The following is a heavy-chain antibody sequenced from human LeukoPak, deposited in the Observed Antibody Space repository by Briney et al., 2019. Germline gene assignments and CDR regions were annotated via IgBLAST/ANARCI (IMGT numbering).Heavy chain of an antibody. V-gene: IGHV3-30*01. CDR3: ARPGPRLGVTYYFDY. J-gene: IGHJ4*02. CDR1: GFTFSSYA. CDR2: ISYDGSNK. Sequence: GGSLRLSCAASGFTFSSYAMHWVRQAPGKGLEWVAVISYDGSNKYYADSVKGRFTISRDNSKNTLYLQMNSLRAEDTAVYYCARPGPRLGVTYYFDYWGQGTLVTVSS. D-gene: IGHD3-10*01.